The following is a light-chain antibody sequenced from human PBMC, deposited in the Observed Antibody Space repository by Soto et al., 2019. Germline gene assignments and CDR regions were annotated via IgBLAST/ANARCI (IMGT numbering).Light chain of an antibody. CDR2: EAS. J-gene: IGLJ1*01. Sequence: QSALTQPASVSGSPGQSITISCTGTSSDVGSYDLVSWYQQYPGKAPKLMIYEASERPSGVSYRFSGSKSANTASLTISGLQAEDEADYYCSSYTSSSTLEVFGTGTKV. CDR1: SSDVGSYDL. V-gene: IGLV2-14*02. CDR3: SSYTSSSTLEV.